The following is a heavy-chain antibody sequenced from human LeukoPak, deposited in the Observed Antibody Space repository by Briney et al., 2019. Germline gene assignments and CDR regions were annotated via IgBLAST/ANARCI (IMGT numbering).Heavy chain of an antibody. CDR1: GGSITGSYY. J-gene: IGHJ4*02. CDR3: ARRDNEYVFDF. Sequence: PSETLSLTCTVSGGSITGSYYWGWIRQTPGERLEWIGSVFYSGGTYYNPSLKGRVTISVDTSKNQFSLKLSSVTAADTAVYYCARRDNEYVFDFWGQGTLVIVSS. D-gene: IGHD3-16*01. V-gene: IGHV4-39*01. CDR2: VFYSGGT.